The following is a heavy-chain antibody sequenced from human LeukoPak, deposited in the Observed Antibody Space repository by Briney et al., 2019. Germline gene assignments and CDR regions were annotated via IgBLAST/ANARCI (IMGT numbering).Heavy chain of an antibody. D-gene: IGHD4-17*01. CDR3: ARVVTTSFLYYFDY. J-gene: IGHJ4*02. V-gene: IGHV3-20*04. CDR1: GFTFDDHG. CDR2: INWNGGST. Sequence: GGSLRLSCAASGFTFDDHGMSWVRQAPGKGLEWVSGINWNGGSTGYADSVKGRFTISRDNAKNSLYLQMNSLRAEDTALYYCARVVTTSFLYYFDYWGQGTLVSVSS.